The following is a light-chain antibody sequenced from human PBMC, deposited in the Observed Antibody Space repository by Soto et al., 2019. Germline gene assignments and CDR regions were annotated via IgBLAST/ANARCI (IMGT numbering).Light chain of an antibody. CDR2: GAS. CDR1: QSVSTN. Sequence: EVVVTQSPATLSVSPGERVTLSCRASQSVSTNLAWYQQKPGQAPRHLIYGASTRATDIPARFSGSGSGTEFTLTISSLQSEDLAVYYCQQRSDWPRTFGQGTKVEIK. CDR3: QQRSDWPRT. V-gene: IGKV3-15*01. J-gene: IGKJ1*01.